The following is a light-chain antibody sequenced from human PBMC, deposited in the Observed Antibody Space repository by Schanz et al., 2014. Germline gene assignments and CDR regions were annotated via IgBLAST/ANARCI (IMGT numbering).Light chain of an antibody. J-gene: IGKJ1*01. Sequence: EIVLTQSPGTLSLSPGERATLSCRASQSFSSSYLAWYQQKPGQAPRLLIYGASSRATGIPDRFSGSGSGTDFTLTISRLEPEDFAVYYCQHYSMSPLFGQGTKVEIK. CDR1: QSFSSSY. CDR2: GAS. CDR3: QHYSMSPL. V-gene: IGKV3-20*01.